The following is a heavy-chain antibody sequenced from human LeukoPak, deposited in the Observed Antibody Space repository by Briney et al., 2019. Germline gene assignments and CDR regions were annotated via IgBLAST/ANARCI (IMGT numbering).Heavy chain of an antibody. CDR3: ARAAEYYDILTGHDAFDI. Sequence: ASVMVSCTASGYTFTGYYMHWVRQAPGQGLEWMGWINPNSGGTNYAQKFQGRVTMTRDTSISTAYMELSRLRSDDTAVYYCARAAEYYDILTGHDAFDIWGQGTMVTVSS. CDR1: GYTFTGYY. J-gene: IGHJ3*02. CDR2: INPNSGGT. D-gene: IGHD3-9*01. V-gene: IGHV1-2*02.